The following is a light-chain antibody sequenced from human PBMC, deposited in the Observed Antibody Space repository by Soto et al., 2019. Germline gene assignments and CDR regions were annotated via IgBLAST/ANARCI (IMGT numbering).Light chain of an antibody. CDR3: RSYAGTNTPYV. J-gene: IGLJ1*01. V-gene: IGLV2-8*01. CDR1: SSDVGGYYY. CDR2: EVS. Sequence: QSALTQPPSASGSPGQSVTISCTGTSSDVGGYYYVSWYQQHPGKAPKLMIYEVSKRPPGAPDRFSGSKSGNTASLTVSGLHAEDKSNCYCRSYAGTNTPYVFGTGTKLTVL.